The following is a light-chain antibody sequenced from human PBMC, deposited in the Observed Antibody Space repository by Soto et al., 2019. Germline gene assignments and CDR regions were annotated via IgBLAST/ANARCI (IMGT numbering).Light chain of an antibody. V-gene: IGKV1-39*01. CDR1: QSIASF. CDR3: LQDYSPLLA. CDR2: DTS. J-gene: IGKJ4*01. Sequence: DIQMTESPSSLSASIGDTVTITCRASQSIASFLNWLQLKPGKAPKLLISDTSTLQSGVPSRFSGGGSGTEFTLTIRSLQPEDSALYFCLQDYSPLLAFGAATRVEIK.